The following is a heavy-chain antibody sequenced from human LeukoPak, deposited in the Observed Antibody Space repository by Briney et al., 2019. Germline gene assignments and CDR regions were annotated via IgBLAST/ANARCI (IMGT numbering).Heavy chain of an antibody. CDR2: IYTSGST. D-gene: IGHD6-13*01. Sequence: SETLSPTCTVSGGSISSYYWSWIRQPAGKGLEWIGRIYTSGSTNYNPSLKSRVTMSVDTSKNQFSLKLSSVTAADTAVYYCARDQTIAAAINWFDPWGQGTLVTVSS. V-gene: IGHV4-4*07. J-gene: IGHJ5*02. CDR1: GGSISSYY. CDR3: ARDQTIAAAINWFDP.